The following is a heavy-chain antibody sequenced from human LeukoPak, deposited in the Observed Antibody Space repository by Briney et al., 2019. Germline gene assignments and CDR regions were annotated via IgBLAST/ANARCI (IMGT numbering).Heavy chain of an antibody. V-gene: IGHV3-23*01. J-gene: IGHJ4*02. Sequence: GGSLRLSCAASGFTFSSYAMSWVRQAPGKGLEWVSAISGSGGSTYYADSVKGRFTISRDNSKNTLYLQMNSLRAEDTAVYYCAKTGAYSSGWYGRIVVAQRDYYFDYWGQGTPVTVSS. CDR1: GFTFSSYA. D-gene: IGHD6-19*01. CDR2: ISGSGGST. CDR3: AKTGAYSSGWYGRIVVAQRDYYFDY.